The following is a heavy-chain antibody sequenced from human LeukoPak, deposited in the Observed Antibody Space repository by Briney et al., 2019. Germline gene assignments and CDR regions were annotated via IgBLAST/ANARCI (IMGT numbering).Heavy chain of an antibody. Sequence: ASVKVSCKVSGYTLTELSMHWVRQAPGKGLEWMGGFDPEDGETIYAQKFQGRVTMTEDTSTDTDYMELSSLRSEDTAVYYCATDSMYQSQTHSSYYYYGMDVWGQGTTVTVSS. D-gene: IGHD2-2*01. J-gene: IGHJ6*02. CDR1: GYTLTELS. CDR3: ATDSMYQSQTHSSYYYYGMDV. V-gene: IGHV1-24*01. CDR2: FDPEDGET.